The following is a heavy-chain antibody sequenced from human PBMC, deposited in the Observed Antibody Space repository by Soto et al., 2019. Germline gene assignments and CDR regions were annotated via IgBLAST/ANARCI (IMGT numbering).Heavy chain of an antibody. CDR2: ISYDGSNK. J-gene: IGHJ4*02. CDR3: AKGPFYYDSSGYYKPLDY. Sequence: GGSLRLSCAASGFTFSSYGMHWVRQAPGKGLEWVAVISYDGSNKYYADSVKGRFTISRDNSKNTLYLQMNSLRAEDTAVYYCAKGPFYYDSSGYYKPLDYWGQGTLVTVSS. V-gene: IGHV3-30*18. D-gene: IGHD3-22*01. CDR1: GFTFSSYG.